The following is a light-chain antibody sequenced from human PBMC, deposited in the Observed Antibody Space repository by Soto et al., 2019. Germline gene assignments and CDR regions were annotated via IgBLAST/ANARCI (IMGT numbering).Light chain of an antibody. CDR1: QSVSSN. CDR3: QQRQYWPPIT. J-gene: IGKJ5*01. CDR2: GAS. V-gene: IGKV3-15*01. Sequence: EIVMTQSPATLSVSPGERATLSCRASQSVSSNLAWYQQKPGQAPRLLIYGASTRATGIPARFSGSGSGTDFTLTISSLEPEDCAIYYCQQRQYWPPITFGQGTRLE.